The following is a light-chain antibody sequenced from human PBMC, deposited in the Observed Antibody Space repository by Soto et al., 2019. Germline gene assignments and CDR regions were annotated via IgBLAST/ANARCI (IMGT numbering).Light chain of an antibody. CDR1: SGSIASNY. CDR3: QSYDSSKGVV. CDR2: EDN. J-gene: IGLJ2*01. Sequence: NFMLTQPHSVSESPGQTVTISCTGSSGSIASNYVQLYQQRPASAPTTVIYEDNQRRSGDPDRFSGSIDSSSNSASLTISGLKTEDEADYYCQSYDSSKGVVFGGGTKVTVL. V-gene: IGLV6-57*02.